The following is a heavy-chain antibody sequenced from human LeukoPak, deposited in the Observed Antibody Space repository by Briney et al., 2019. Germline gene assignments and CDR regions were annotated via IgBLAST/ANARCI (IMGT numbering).Heavy chain of an antibody. CDR2: INPNSGGT. Sequence: ASVKVSCKASGYTFTGYYMHWVRHAPGQGLEWMGWINPNSGGTNYAQKFQGRVTMTRDTSISTAYMELSRLRSDDTAVYYCAREEDTAMVPFDYWGQGTLVTVSS. D-gene: IGHD5-18*01. V-gene: IGHV1-2*02. CDR1: GYTFTGYY. CDR3: AREEDTAMVPFDY. J-gene: IGHJ4*02.